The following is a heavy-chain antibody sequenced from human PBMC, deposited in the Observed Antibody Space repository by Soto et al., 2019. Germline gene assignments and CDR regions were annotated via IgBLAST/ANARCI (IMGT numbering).Heavy chain of an antibody. D-gene: IGHD2-15*01. J-gene: IGHJ6*02. CDR1: GGTFSSYA. V-gene: IGHV1-69*13. CDR2: IIPIFGTA. CDR3: AKEVVAATASYYYYYGMDV. Sequence: SVKVSCKASGGTFSSYAISWVRQAPGQGLEWMGGIIPIFGTASYAQKFQGRVTITADESTSTAYMELSSLRSEDTAVYYCAKEVVAATASYYYYYGMDVWGQGTTVTVSS.